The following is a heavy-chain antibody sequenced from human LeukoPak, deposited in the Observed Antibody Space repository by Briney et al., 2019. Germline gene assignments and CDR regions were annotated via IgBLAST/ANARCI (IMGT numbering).Heavy chain of an antibody. CDR1: GYTFTSYG. J-gene: IGHJ4*02. V-gene: IGHV1-18*01. D-gene: IGHD1-26*01. CDR3: ARDAGGSYLASGDFDY. CDR2: ISAYNGNT. Sequence: ASVKVSCKASGYTFTSYGISWVRQAPGQGLEWMGWISAYNGNTNYAQKLQGRVTMTTDTPTSTAYMELRSLRSDDTAVYYCARDAGGSYLASGDFDYWGQGTLVTVSS.